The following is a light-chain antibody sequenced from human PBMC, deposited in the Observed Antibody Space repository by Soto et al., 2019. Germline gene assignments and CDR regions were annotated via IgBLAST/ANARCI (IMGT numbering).Light chain of an antibody. CDR2: GNS. CDR3: QSYDSSLSGSVV. J-gene: IGLJ2*01. CDR1: SSNIGGGYD. V-gene: IGLV1-40*01. Sequence: QSVLTQPPSVSGAPGQRVTISCTGSSSNIGGGYDVHWYQQLPGTAPKLLIYGNSNRPSGVPDRFSGSKSGTSASLAITGLQAEDEADYYCQSYDSSLSGSVVFGGGTKLTVL.